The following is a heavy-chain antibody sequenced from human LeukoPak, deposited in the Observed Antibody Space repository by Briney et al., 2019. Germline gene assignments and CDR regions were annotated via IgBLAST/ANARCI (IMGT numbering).Heavy chain of an antibody. CDR3: SRGGVNLPFDY. D-gene: IGHD3-10*01. CDR1: GFTFGQYA. Sequence: GGSLRLSCTASGFTFGQYAMSWFRQAPGEGLEWVGFIRSRAYGGTTEYAASVKGRFTVSRDDSRSIAYLQMNSLKTEDTADYYCSRGGVNLPFDYWGQGILVTVSS. V-gene: IGHV3-49*03. J-gene: IGHJ4*02. CDR2: IRSRAYGGTT.